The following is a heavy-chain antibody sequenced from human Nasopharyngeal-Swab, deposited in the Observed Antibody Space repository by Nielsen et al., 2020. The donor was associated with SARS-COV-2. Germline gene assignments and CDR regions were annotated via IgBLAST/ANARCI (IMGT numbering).Heavy chain of an antibody. CDR3: AKEGIYDFWSGPRGPFDY. CDR1: GFTFSSYG. V-gene: IGHV3-30*18. D-gene: IGHD3-3*01. CDR2: ISYDGSNK. J-gene: IGHJ4*02. Sequence: SCAASGFTFSSYGMHWVRQAPGKGLEWVAVISYDGSNKYYADSVKGRFTISRDNSKNTLYLQMNSLRAEDTAVYYCAKEGIYDFWSGPRGPFDYWGQGTLVTVSS.